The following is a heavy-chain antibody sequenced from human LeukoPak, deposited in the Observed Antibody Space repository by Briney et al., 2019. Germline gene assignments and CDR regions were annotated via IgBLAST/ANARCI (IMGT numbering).Heavy chain of an antibody. CDR3: ARDVTPYRSGWFHRGYFDY. Sequence: SETLSLTCTVSGGSISSYYWSWIRQPPGKGLEWIGYIYYSGSTNYNPSLKSRVTISVDTSKNQFSLKLSSVTAADTAVYYCARDVTPYRSGWFHRGYFDYWGQGTLVTVSS. CDR2: IYYSGST. CDR1: GGSISSYY. J-gene: IGHJ4*02. V-gene: IGHV4-59*12. D-gene: IGHD6-19*01.